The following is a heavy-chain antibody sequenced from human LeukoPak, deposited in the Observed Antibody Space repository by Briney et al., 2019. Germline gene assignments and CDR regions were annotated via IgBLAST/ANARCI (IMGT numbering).Heavy chain of an antibody. J-gene: IGHJ6*02. CDR1: GFTFSSYA. CDR3: ASHIPNYYGMDV. Sequence: GGSLRLSYAASGFTFSSYAMNWVRQAPGKGLEWVSVISGSGGSTYYADSVKGRFTISRDNSKNTLYLQMNSLRAEDTAVYYCASHIPNYYGMDVWGQGTTVTVSS. D-gene: IGHD2-21*01. V-gene: IGHV3-23*01. CDR2: ISGSGGST.